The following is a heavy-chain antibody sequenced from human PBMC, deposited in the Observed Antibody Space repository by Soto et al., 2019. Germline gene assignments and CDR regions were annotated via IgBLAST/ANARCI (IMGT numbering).Heavy chain of an antibody. V-gene: IGHV1-69*13. D-gene: IGHD3-10*01. CDR3: AREVTMVRGEYYYYGMDV. CDR1: GGTFSSYA. CDR2: IIPIFGTA. J-gene: IGHJ6*02. Sequence: VASVKVSCKASGGTFSSYAISWVRQAPGQGLEWMGGIIPIFGTANYAQKFQGRVTITADESTSTAYMELSSLRSEDTAVYYCAREVTMVRGEYYYYGMDVWGQGTTVTISS.